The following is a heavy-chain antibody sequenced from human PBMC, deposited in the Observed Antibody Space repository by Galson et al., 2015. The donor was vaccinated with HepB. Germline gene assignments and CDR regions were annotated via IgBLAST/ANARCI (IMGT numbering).Heavy chain of an antibody. Sequence: SVKASCKASGGTFSSYAISWVRQAPGQGLEWMGGVIPIFTTANYAQKFQGRVTITADKSTGTAYMELSSLRSEDTAVYYCARRLPVTGTTGWFDPWGQGTLVTVSS. D-gene: IGHD1-20*01. CDR3: ARRLPVTGTTGWFDP. V-gene: IGHV1-69*06. CDR2: VIPIFTTA. CDR1: GGTFSSYA. J-gene: IGHJ5*02.